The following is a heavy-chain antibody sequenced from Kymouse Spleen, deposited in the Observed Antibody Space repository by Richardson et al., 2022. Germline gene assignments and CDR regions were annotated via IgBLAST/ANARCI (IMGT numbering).Heavy chain of an antibody. V-gene: IGHV3-49*05. CDR2: IRSKAYGGTT. Sequence: EVQLVESGGGLVKPGRSLRLSCTASGFTFGDYAMSWFRQAPGKGLEWVGFIRSKAYGGTTEYAASVKGRFTISRDDSKSIAYLQMNSLKTEDTAVYYCTRDLALLWFGELLPWGQGTLVTVSS. D-gene: IGHD3-10*01. CDR1: GFTFGDYA. J-gene: IGHJ5*02. CDR3: TRDLALLWFGELLP.